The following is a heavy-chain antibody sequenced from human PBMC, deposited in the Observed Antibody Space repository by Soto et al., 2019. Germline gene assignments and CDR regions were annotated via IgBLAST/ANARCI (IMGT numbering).Heavy chain of an antibody. Sequence: QVQLQETGPGLVKPSQTLSLTCTVSGGSISSGGYYWSWIRQHPGKGLEWIGYIYYSGRTYYNPSLKSRVTISVDTSKNQCSLKLSSVTAADTAVYYCARDRILLHGMDVWGQGTTVTVSS. D-gene: IGHD2-15*01. CDR1: GGSISSGGYY. V-gene: IGHV4-31*03. CDR2: IYYSGRT. CDR3: ARDRILLHGMDV. J-gene: IGHJ6*02.